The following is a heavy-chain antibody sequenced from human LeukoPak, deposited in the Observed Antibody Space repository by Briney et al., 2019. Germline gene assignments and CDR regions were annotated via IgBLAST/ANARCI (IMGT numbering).Heavy chain of an antibody. CDR1: GYTFTGYY. CDR3: ARDSPRHDSSGYNH. V-gene: IGHV1-2*02. D-gene: IGHD3-22*01. Sequence: ASVKVSCKASGYTFTGYYMHWVRQAPGQGLEWMGWINPNSGGTNYAQKFQGRVTMTRDTSISTAYMELSRLRSEDTAVYYCARDSPRHDSSGYNHWGQGTLVTVSS. CDR2: INPNSGGT. J-gene: IGHJ5*02.